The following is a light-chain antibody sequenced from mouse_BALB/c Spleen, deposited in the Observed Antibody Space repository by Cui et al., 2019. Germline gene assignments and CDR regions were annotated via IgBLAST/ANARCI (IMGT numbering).Light chain of an antibody. Sequence: DIVLSQSPSSLAVSVGEKVTMSCKSSQSLFSSSNQKNHLAWYQPKPGQSTKLLIYWASTRESGVPDRFTGSGSGTDFTLTISSVKAEDLAVYYCQQYYSYRTFGGGTKLEIK. CDR1: QSLFSSSNQKNH. V-gene: IGKV8-30*01. CDR2: WAS. J-gene: IGKJ1*01. CDR3: QQYYSYRT.